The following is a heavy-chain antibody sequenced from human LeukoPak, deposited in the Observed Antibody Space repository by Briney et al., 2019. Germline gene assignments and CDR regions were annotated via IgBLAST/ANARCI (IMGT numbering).Heavy chain of an antibody. CDR1: GFTFSSYA. CDR2: ISGSGGST. D-gene: IGHD5-12*01. J-gene: IGHJ4*02. CDR3: AKDIVATIDYDY. Sequence: GGSLRLSCAASGFTFSSYAMSWARQAPGKGLEWVSAISGSGGSTYYADSVKGRFTISRDNSKNTLYLQMNSLRAEDTSVYYCAKDIVATIDYDYWGQGTLVTVSS. V-gene: IGHV3-23*01.